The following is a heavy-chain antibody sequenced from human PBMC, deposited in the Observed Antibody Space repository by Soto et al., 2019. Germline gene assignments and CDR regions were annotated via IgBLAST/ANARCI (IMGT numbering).Heavy chain of an antibody. CDR3: FFQAEDGIRDTVPVSAFLLNRSSDL. V-gene: IGHV3-23*01. CDR2: ISGSGGSP. Sequence: GKGLEWVSAISGSGGSPYYADSVKGRFPISRDYSKNTLYLQMNSLRAEYTAVYYFFFQAEDGIRDTVPVSAFLLNRSSDL. D-gene: IGHD2-15*01. J-gene: IGHJ2*01.